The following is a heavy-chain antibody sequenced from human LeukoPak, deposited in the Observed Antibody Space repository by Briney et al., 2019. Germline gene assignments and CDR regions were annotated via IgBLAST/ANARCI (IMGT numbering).Heavy chain of an antibody. CDR1: GFTFNNFA. D-gene: IGHD3/OR15-3a*01. J-gene: IGHJ6*02. CDR2: ISGSGRST. V-gene: IGHV3-23*01. Sequence: PGASLRLSCPASGFTFNNFAMSWVRQAPGKGLEWVSGISGSGRSTDYADPVKGRFTISRDNSKNTLYLQMNSLRAEDTAVYYCAREDWAGRNFYGMDVWGQGTTIIVSS. CDR3: AREDWAGRNFYGMDV.